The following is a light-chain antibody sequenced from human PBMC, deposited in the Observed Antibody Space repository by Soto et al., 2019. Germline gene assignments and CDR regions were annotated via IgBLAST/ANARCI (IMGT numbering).Light chain of an antibody. J-gene: IGLJ3*02. Sequence: QPVLTQPPSVSGAPGQRVTISCTGSSSNIGAGHDIQWYQHLPGTSPKVLIYGDNNRLSGVPDRFSGSKSGTAASLAITGLQAEDEADYYCLSYDSSLSGWVFGGGTKVTVL. V-gene: IGLV1-40*01. CDR1: SSNIGAGHD. CDR3: LSYDSSLSGWV. CDR2: GDN.